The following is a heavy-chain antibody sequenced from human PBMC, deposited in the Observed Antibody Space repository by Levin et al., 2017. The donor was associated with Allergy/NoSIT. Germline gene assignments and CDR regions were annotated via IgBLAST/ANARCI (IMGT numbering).Heavy chain of an antibody. V-gene: IGHV1-46*01. CDR3: TRGLGSGTYYV. CDR1: GYTFTDYY. CDR2: INPSGGTP. J-gene: IGHJ4*02. Sequence: GESLKISCKASGYTFTDYYVHWVRQAPGQGLEWVGIINPSGGTPIYTQKLQDRVTMTRDTSTSTMYMELRNLRSEDTAVYYCTRGLGSGTYYVWGQGTLVTVSS. D-gene: IGHD3-10*01.